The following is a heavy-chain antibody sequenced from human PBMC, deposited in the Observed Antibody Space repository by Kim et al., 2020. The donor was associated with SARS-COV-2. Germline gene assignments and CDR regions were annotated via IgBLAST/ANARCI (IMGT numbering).Heavy chain of an antibody. CDR3: ASARWSSSYYYYYGMDV. CDR1: GGSISSGGYY. V-gene: IGHV4-31*03. Sequence: SETLSLTCTVSGGSISSGGYYWSWIRQHPGKGLEWIGYIYYSGSTYYNPSLKSRVTISVDTSKNQFSLKLSSVTAADTAVYYCASARWSSSYYYYYGMDVWGQGTTVTVSS. J-gene: IGHJ6*02. CDR2: IYYSGST. D-gene: IGHD6-6*01.